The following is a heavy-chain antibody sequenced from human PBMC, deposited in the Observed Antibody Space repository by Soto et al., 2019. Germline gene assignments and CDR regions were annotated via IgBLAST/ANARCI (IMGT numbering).Heavy chain of an antibody. CDR2: IIPLFGST. V-gene: IGHV1-69*12. CDR1: GDTFNNYA. Sequence: QVQLVQSGAEVRKPGSSVKVSCKASGDTFNNYAFTWVRQAPGEGLEWMGLIIPLFGSTSFAPTFQGRVAITEXQXTXTXHMELSSLRPEDTAMYYCARGVVVVDVPPRGDAFRIWGQGTKVTVS. D-gene: IGHD2-15*01. J-gene: IGHJ3*02. CDR3: ARGVVVVDVPPRGDAFRI.